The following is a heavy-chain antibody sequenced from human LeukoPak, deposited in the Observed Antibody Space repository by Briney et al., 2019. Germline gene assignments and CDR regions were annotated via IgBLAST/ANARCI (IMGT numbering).Heavy chain of an antibody. V-gene: IGHV4-59*01. CDR2: IYYSGST. CDR1: GGSISSYY. Sequence: SETLSLTCTVSGGSISSYYWSWIRQPPGKGLEWIGYIYYSGSTNYNPSLKSRVTISVDTSKNQFSLKLSSVTAADTAVYYCARGYCSSISCYGFDYWGQGTLVTVSS. J-gene: IGHJ4*02. CDR3: ARGYCSSISCYGFDY. D-gene: IGHD2-2*01.